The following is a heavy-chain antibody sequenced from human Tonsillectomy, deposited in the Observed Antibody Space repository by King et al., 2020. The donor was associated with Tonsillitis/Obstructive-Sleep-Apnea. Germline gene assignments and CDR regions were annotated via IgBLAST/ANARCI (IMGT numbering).Heavy chain of an antibody. CDR2: IIPILGIA. J-gene: IGHJ5*02. CDR1: GGTFSSYA. Sequence: QLVQSGAEVKKPGSSVKVSCKASGGTFSSYAISWVRQAPGQGLEWTGRIIPILGIANYAQKFQGRVTITADKSTSTAYMELSSLRSDDTAVYYCARARSGLNWFDPWGQGTLVTVSS. V-gene: IGHV1-69*04. CDR3: ARARSGLNWFDP.